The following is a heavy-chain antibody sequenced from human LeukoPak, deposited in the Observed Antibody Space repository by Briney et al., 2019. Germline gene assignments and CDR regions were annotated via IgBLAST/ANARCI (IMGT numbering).Heavy chain of an antibody. D-gene: IGHD3-10*01. CDR1: GGTFSSYA. CDR2: IIPIFGTA. V-gene: IGHV1-69*13. Sequence: SVKVSCKASGGTFSSYAISWVRQAPGQGLEWMGGIIPIFGTANYAQKLQGRVTITADESTSTAYIELTSLRSEDTAVYYCARDRRGSGSNYHDAFDIWGQGTTVTVSS. CDR3: ARDRRGSGSNYHDAFDI. J-gene: IGHJ3*02.